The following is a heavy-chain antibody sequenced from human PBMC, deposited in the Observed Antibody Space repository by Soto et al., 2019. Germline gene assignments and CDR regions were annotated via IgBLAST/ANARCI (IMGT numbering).Heavy chain of an antibody. D-gene: IGHD1-1*01. CDR2: ISAYNGNT. V-gene: IGHV1-18*01. CDR3: ARGSGLPMNAYDYNGRDV. CDR1: GYTFTNFG. J-gene: IGHJ6*02. Sequence: ASVKVSCKASGYTFTNFGISWVRQAPGQGLEWMGWISAYNGNTNYAQNFQGRVTMTTDTSTSTAYMELRSLRSDDTAVYYCARGSGLPMNAYDYNGRDVWGQGTTVNVSS.